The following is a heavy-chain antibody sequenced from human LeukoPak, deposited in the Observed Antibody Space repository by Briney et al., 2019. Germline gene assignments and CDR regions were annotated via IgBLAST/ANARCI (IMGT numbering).Heavy chain of an antibody. V-gene: IGHV3-33*05. CDR3: ARDSITGDNSLDF. CDR1: GFTFSTYG. CDR2: ITNDGNYE. Sequence: GGSLRLSCAASGFTFSTYGMHWVRQAPGKGLEGVAVITNDGNYEKYADAVRGRFTISRDNSKNTLYLQMNSLSAEDTAVHYCARDSITGDNSLDFWGRGTLVTVSS. J-gene: IGHJ4*02. D-gene: IGHD7-27*01.